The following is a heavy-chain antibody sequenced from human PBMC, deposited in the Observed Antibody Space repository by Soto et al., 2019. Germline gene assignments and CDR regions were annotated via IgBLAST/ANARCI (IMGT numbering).Heavy chain of an antibody. D-gene: IGHD1-1*01. CDR1: GGSISSGGYS. J-gene: IGHJ4*02. CDR2: IYDGGAT. CDR3: ARGPSGYKVDY. V-gene: IGHV4-30-4*01. Sequence: QVQLQESGPALVTPSQTLSLTCTVSGGSISSGGYSWSWIRQSPDKGLEWIEHIYDGGATYNNPSLKSRVTISGDTSKPLSALKLSTVSAPDTAVYYCARGPSGYKVDYWGQGSLVTVSS.